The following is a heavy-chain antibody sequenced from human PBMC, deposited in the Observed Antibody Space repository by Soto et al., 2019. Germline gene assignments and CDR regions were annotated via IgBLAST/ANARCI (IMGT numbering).Heavy chain of an antibody. Sequence: ASVKVSCKASGYTFTTYTIPWVRPAPGQRREWMVCINAGNGNTKYSQKFQGRVTITRDTSETLAYMELSSLRSEDTAVYYCARGGPTYIDYWGQGTLVNVSS. CDR3: ARGGPTYIDY. CDR1: GYTFTTYT. J-gene: IGHJ4*02. CDR2: INAGNGNT. V-gene: IGHV1-3*01. D-gene: IGHD2-15*01.